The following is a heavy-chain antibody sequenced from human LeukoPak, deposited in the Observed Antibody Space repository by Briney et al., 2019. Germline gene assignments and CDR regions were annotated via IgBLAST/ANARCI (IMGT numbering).Heavy chain of an antibody. V-gene: IGHV3-30-3*01. CDR2: ISYDGSNK. D-gene: IGHD3-22*01. J-gene: IGHJ4*02. Sequence: PGGSLRLSCAASGFTFSSYAMHWVRQAPGKGLEWVAVISYDGSNKYYADSVKGRFTISRDNSKNTLYLQMNSLRAEDTAVYCCARDDYYDSSGYPDYWGQGTLVTVSS. CDR3: ARDDYYDSSGYPDY. CDR1: GFTFSSYA.